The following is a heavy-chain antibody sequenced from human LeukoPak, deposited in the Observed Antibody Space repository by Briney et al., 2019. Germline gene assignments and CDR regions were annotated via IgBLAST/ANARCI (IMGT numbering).Heavy chain of an antibody. D-gene: IGHD3-3*01. V-gene: IGHV3-11*04. CDR3: ARDYDFWSGGYYFDY. CDR1: GFTFSDYY. CDR2: ISSSGSTI. Sequence: GGSLRLSCAASGFTFSDYYMSWIRQAPGKGLEWVSYISSSGSTIYYADSVKGRFTISRDNTKNSLYLQMNSLRAEDTAVYYCARDYDFWSGGYYFDYWGQGTLVTVSS. J-gene: IGHJ4*02.